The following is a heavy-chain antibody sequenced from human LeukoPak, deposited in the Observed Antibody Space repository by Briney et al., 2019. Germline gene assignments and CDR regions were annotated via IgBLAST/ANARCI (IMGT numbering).Heavy chain of an antibody. V-gene: IGHV1-2*02. Sequence: GATVRVSYMCSVYNFKVYYMHWVRHAPGQGVEWMGWMDPKSGETIYTPKLQGKVSMTRDTSITTAYMELSSLTFDYSAMYYCATRGGLSPNALAMWGQGTMVTVSS. J-gene: IGHJ3*01. D-gene: IGHD6-6*01. CDR1: VYNFKVYY. CDR3: ATRGGLSPNALAM. CDR2: MDPKSGET.